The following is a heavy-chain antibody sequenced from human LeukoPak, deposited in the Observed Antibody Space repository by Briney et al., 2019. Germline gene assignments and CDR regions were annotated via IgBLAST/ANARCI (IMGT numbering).Heavy chain of an antibody. D-gene: IGHD2-15*01. CDR3: ARDCSGALRNDY. CDR2: INPNSGGT. J-gene: IGHJ4*02. V-gene: IGHV1-2*02. Sequence: GASVKVSCKASGYTFTGYYMRCVRRAPGQGLEWMGWINPNSGGTNYAQKFQGRFTMTRDTSISTAYMELSRLRSADPAVYYCARDCSGALRNDYWGQGTLVTVSS. CDR1: GYTFTGYY.